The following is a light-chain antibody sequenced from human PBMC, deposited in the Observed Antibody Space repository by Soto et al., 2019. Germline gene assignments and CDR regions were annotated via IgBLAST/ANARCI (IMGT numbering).Light chain of an antibody. CDR2: DAS. J-gene: IGKJ5*01. CDR1: QSVGSSY. Sequence: EIVLTQSPGTLSLSPGERATLSCRASQSVGSSYLVWYQQKPGQAPRLLIYDASNRATGIPDRFSGSGSGTDFTLTISRLEPEDFAVYYCQQYGSSITFGQGTRLEIK. V-gene: IGKV3-20*01. CDR3: QQYGSSIT.